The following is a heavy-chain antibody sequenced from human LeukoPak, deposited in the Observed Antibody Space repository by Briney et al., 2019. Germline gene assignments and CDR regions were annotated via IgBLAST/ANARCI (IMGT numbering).Heavy chain of an antibody. CDR1: GFSFSSFA. CDR2: ISFDGSDK. D-gene: IGHD1-14*01. CDR3: ATVGIRTASDN. Sequence: PGGSLRLSCAASGFSFSSFAMHWVRQAPGKGLEWVTVISFDGSDKFYTDSVKGRFTTSRENSKNTLYLQMNNLTAEDTAVYYCATVGIRTASDNWGQGTLVSVSS. J-gene: IGHJ4*02. V-gene: IGHV3-30*04.